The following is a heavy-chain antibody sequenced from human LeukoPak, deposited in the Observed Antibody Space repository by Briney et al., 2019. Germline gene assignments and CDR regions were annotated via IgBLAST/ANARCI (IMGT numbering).Heavy chain of an antibody. CDR1: GFTFSSYA. J-gene: IGHJ4*02. CDR3: ASRIAAAGPRFDY. CDR2: ISSSGDST. Sequence: GGSLRLSCAASGFTFSSYAMSWVRQAPGKGLEWVSAISSSGDSTYYADSVKGRFTISRDNSKNTLYLQMNSLRAEDTAVYYCASRIAAAGPRFDYWGQGTLVTVSS. D-gene: IGHD6-13*01. V-gene: IGHV3-23*01.